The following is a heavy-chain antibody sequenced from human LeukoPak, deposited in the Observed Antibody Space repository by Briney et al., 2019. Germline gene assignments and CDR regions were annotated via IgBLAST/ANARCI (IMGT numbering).Heavy chain of an antibody. D-gene: IGHD6-19*01. V-gene: IGHV1-2*02. CDR2: IKPDSGSS. CDR3: ARARVPIAVAGLYYFDY. Sequence: ASVKVSCKASGYTFNGYYMHWLRQAPGQGPEWMGWIKPDSGSSHYAQKFQGRVAMTRDTSSNSAYMDLTRLKYDDTAVYYCARARVPIAVAGLYYFDYWGQGALVTVSS. CDR1: GYTFNGYY. J-gene: IGHJ4*02.